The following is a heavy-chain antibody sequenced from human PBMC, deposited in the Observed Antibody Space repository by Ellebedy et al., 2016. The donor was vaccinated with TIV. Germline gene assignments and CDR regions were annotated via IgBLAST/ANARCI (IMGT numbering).Heavy chain of an antibody. CDR3: ARVGPFYDDTSGYMHY. Sequence: ASVKVSCKASGYTFTSFGVTWVRQAPGQGLEWMGWISAYNGNTNYVQKLQGRVTLTTDTSMNTAYMDLRSLRSDDTAVYYCARVGPFYDDTSGYMHYWGQGTLVTVSS. V-gene: IGHV1-18*04. CDR2: ISAYNGNT. J-gene: IGHJ4*02. D-gene: IGHD3-22*01. CDR1: GYTFTSFG.